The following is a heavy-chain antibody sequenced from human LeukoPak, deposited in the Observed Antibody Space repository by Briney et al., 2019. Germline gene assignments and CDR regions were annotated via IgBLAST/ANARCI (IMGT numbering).Heavy chain of an antibody. CDR1: GYTFTSYV. V-gene: IGHV1-2*02. J-gene: IGHJ3*02. CDR2: MNPNSGGT. Sequence: ASVKVSCKASGYTFTSYVINWVRQATGQGLEWMGWMNPNSGGTNYAQKFQGRVTMTRDTSISTAYMELSRLRSDDTAVYYCARVSMVRGDYAFDIWGQGTMVTVSS. D-gene: IGHD3-10*01. CDR3: ARVSMVRGDYAFDI.